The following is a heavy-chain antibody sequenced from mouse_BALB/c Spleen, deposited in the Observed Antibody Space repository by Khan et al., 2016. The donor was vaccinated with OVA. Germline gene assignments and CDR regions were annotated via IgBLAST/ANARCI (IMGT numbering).Heavy chain of an antibody. CDR2: VSTGGGYT. V-gene: IGHV5-6*01. CDR1: GFTFSTYG. Sequence: EVQRVESGGDLVKPGGSLKLSCAASGFTFSTYGMSWVRQTPDKRLEWVATVSTGGGYTYYPDSVKGRFTISRDNAKNTLYLQMSGLKSEYTAMFYCTRLAYYYDREGFAYWGQGTLVTVSA. D-gene: IGHD1-1*01. CDR3: TRLAYYYDREGFAY. J-gene: IGHJ3*01.